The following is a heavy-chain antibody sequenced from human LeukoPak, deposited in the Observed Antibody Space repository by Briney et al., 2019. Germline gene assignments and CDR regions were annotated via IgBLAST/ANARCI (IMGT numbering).Heavy chain of an antibody. Sequence: GGSLRLSCAASGFTFSSYGMHWVRQAPGKGLEWVAVISYDGSNKYYADSVKGRFTISRDNSKNTVYLQMNSLRVEDTAVFYCAKTLGPMATATGDYWGQGILVTVSS. D-gene: IGHD1-26*01. V-gene: IGHV3-30*18. CDR2: ISYDGSNK. CDR3: AKTLGPMATATGDY. J-gene: IGHJ4*02. CDR1: GFTFSSYG.